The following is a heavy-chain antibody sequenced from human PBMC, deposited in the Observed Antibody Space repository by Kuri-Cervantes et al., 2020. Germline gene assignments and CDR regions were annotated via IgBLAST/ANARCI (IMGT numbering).Heavy chain of an antibody. D-gene: IGHD4-23*01. CDR2: IWYDGSNK. J-gene: IGHJ4*02. CDR3: AKAIHGGIVDY. CDR1: GFTFSSYG. V-gene: IGHV3-30*02. Sequence: GGSLRLSCAASGFTFSSYGMHWVRQAPGKGLEWVAVIWYDGSNKYYADSVKGRFTISRDNSKNTLYLQMNSLRAEDTALYYCAKAIHGGIVDYWGQGTLVTVSS.